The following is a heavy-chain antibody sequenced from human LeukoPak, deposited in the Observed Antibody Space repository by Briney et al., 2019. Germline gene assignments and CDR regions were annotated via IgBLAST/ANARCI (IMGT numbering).Heavy chain of an antibody. J-gene: IGHJ6*03. CDR2: INHSGGT. D-gene: IGHD2-2*02. V-gene: IGHV4-34*01. CDR3: ARERAGYCSSTSCYIRLYYYYMDV. CDR1: GGSFSGYY. Sequence: SETLSLTCAVYGGSFSGYYWSWIRQPPGKGLEWIGEINHSGGTNYNPSLKSRVTISVDTSKNQFSLKLSSVTAADTAVYYCARERAGYCSSTSCYIRLYYYYMDVWGKGTTVTVSS.